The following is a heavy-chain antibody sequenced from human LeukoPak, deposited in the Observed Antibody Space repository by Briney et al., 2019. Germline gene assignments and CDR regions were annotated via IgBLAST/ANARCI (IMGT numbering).Heavy chain of an antibody. CDR3: ARRGYCSGASCYSFDF. CDR2: VYYSGST. Sequence: SETLSLTCTVSGGSISSYYWSWIRQPPGKGLEWIGYVYYSGSTNYNPSLKSRVTISVDTSKNQFSLKLSSVTAADTAVYYCARRGYCSGASCYSFDFWGQGTWSPSPQ. D-gene: IGHD2-15*01. CDR1: GGSISSYY. J-gene: IGHJ4*02. V-gene: IGHV4-59*08.